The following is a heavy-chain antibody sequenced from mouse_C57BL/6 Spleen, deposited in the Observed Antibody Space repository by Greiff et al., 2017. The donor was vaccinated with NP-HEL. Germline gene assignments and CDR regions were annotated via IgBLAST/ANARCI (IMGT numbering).Heavy chain of an antibody. CDR3: ARKRGSSSYWYFDV. D-gene: IGHD1-1*01. CDR2: IWTGGGT. J-gene: IGHJ1*03. Sequence: VKLMESGPGLVAPSQSLSITCTVSGFSLTSYAISWVRQPPGKGLEWLGVIWTGGGTNYNSALKSRLSISKDNSKSQVFLKMNSLQTDDTARYYCARKRGSSSYWYFDVWGTGTTVTVSS. V-gene: IGHV2-9-1*01. CDR1: GFSLTSYA.